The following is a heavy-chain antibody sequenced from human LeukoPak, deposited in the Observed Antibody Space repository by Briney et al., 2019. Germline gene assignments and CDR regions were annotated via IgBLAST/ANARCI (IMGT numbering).Heavy chain of an antibody. J-gene: IGHJ4*02. V-gene: IGHV1-69*13. CDR2: IIPIFRTA. D-gene: IGHD7-27*01. CDR1: GGTFSSYA. CDR3: TTDPSPGEPGIPKEDYIAY. Sequence: SVKVSCKASGGTFSSYAISWVRPAPGQGLEWMGGIIPIFRTANYAHKFQGRVTITADESTTTAYMELSSLRTEDTAVYYYTTDPSPGEPGIPKEDYIAYWGQGTLVTVSS.